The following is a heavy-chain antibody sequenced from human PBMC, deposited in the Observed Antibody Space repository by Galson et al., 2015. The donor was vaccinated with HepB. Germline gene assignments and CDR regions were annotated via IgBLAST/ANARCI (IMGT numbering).Heavy chain of an antibody. D-gene: IGHD1-7*01. Sequence: QSGAEVKKPGETLKISCKASGYSFTKYWIAWVRQMPGKGLEWMGIIYPGDSDTRYSPSFQGQVTISADKSITTAYLQWSSLKASDTAMYFCARNSDYFDYWGQGTPVTVSS. V-gene: IGHV5-51*03. CDR3: ARNSDYFDY. CDR2: IYPGDSDT. CDR1: GYSFTKYW. J-gene: IGHJ4*02.